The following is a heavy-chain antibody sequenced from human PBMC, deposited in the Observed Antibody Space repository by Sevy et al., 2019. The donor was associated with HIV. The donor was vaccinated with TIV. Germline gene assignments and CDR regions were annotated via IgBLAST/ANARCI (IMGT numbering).Heavy chain of an antibody. J-gene: IGHJ4*02. Sequence: ASVKVSCKVSGYTLTELSMHLVRQAPGKGLEWMGGFDPEDGETIYSQKFQGRVTMTEDTSTDKAYMELSSLRSEDTAVYYCATGKGYCSSTSCQPDFDYWGQGTLVTVSS. CDR2: FDPEDGET. V-gene: IGHV1-24*01. CDR3: ATGKGYCSSTSCQPDFDY. D-gene: IGHD2-2*01. CDR1: GYTLTELS.